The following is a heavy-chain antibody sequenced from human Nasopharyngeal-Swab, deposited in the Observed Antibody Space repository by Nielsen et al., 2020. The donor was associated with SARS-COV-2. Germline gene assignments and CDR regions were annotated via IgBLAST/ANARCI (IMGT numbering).Heavy chain of an antibody. CDR1: GYTFTSYA. CDR3: ARGTEMATIAAPYYYYGMDV. CDR2: INAGNGNT. D-gene: IGHD5-24*01. Sequence: ASVKVSCKASGYTFTSYAMHWVRQAPGQRLEWMGWINAGNGNTKYSQKFQGRVTMTTDTSTSTAYMELRSLRSDDTAVYYCARGTEMATIAAPYYYYGMDVWGQGTTVTVSS. J-gene: IGHJ6*02. V-gene: IGHV1-3*01.